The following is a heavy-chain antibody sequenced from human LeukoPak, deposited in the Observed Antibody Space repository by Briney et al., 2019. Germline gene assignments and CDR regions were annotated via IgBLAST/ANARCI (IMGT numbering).Heavy chain of an antibody. CDR1: GFTFSSYA. J-gene: IGHJ4*02. Sequence: GGSLRLSCAASGFTFSSYAMHWVRQAPGKGLEWVAVISYDGSNKYYADSVKGRFTISRDNSKNTLYLQMNSLRAEDTAVYYCARDLNYWGQGTLVTVSS. CDR2: ISYDGSNK. CDR3: ARDLNY. V-gene: IGHV3-30-3*01.